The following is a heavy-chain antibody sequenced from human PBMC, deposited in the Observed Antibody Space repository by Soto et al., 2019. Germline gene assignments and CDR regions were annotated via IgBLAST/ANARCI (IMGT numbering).Heavy chain of an antibody. Sequence: GGSLRLSCVASGFTFSDYYMSWIRQAPGKGLEWVSYISSSGSTRYDADSVRGRFTTSRDNAKSSLYLQLNSLRVEDTAMYYCARDNLSFRRGDPGYWGHGTLVTVSS. CDR3: ARDNLSFRRGDPGY. V-gene: IGHV3-11*01. J-gene: IGHJ4*01. D-gene: IGHD2-21*02. CDR2: ISSSGSTR. CDR1: GFTFSDYY.